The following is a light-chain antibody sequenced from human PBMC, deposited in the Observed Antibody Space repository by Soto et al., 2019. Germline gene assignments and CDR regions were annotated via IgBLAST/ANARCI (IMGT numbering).Light chain of an antibody. CDR3: RQTYSRPGT. CDR1: QSVSTY. J-gene: IGKJ1*01. Sequence: ITLSQSPCSLSAPVGDSVHITCRASQSVSTYFKWYQQKPDKDPKRLIYGSSRMRTGVPSRSSGSRAGTDFTLTISSMQAEDVATVYCRQTYSRPGTFGQGTKVDI. CDR2: GSS. V-gene: IGKV1-39*01.